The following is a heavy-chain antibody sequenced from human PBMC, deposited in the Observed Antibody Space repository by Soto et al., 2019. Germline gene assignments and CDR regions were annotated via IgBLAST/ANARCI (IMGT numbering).Heavy chain of an antibody. CDR1: GDTFTEYY. CDR3: ARGGHVVVVTAALDY. J-gene: IGHJ4*02. CDR2: VNPSGGHT. D-gene: IGHD2-21*02. V-gene: IGHV1-46*01. Sequence: QVQLMQSGAEVKKPGASVKVSCKASGDTFTEYYIHWVRQAPGQGLEWMGTVNPSGGHTTYAQHFLGRVTMTRNTSTSTLYRELTSLTSKDTAVYYCARGGHVVVVTAALDYWGQGTLVTVSS.